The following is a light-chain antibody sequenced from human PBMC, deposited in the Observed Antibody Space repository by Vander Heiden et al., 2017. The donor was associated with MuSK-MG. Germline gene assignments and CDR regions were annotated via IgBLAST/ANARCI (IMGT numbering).Light chain of an antibody. V-gene: IGKV3-11*01. J-gene: IGKJ4*01. CDR2: DAS. CDR3: QQRGYWPLT. CDR1: QSVDTY. Sequence: EIVVTQSPATLSLSPGERATLSCRASQSVDTYLAWFQQTPGQAPRLLIYDASTRASGTPARFSGRGSGTDFTLTISSLEPEDFAVFYCQQRGYWPLTFGGGTKVE.